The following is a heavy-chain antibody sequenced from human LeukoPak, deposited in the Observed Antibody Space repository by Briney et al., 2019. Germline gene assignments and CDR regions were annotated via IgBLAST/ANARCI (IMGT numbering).Heavy chain of an antibody. Sequence: PSETLSLTCAVYGGSFSGYYWSWIRQPPGKGLEWVGEINHSGSTNYTPSLKLRVTLSVDTSKTQFSLNLISVTAADTAVYYCARGGLMITFGGVMLPGGIYGMDVWGQGTTVTVSS. CDR1: GGSFSGYY. J-gene: IGHJ6*02. CDR2: INHSGST. V-gene: IGHV4-34*01. D-gene: IGHD3-16*01. CDR3: ARGGLMITFGGVMLPGGIYGMDV.